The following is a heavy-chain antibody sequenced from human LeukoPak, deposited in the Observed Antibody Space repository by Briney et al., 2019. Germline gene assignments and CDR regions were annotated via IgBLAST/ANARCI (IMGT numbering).Heavy chain of an antibody. CDR1: GGSISSYY. CDR3: ARETNYYDSSGYSDNWFDP. Sequence: SETLSLTCTVSGGSISSYYWSWIRQPPGKGLEWIGYIYYSGSTNYNPSLKSRVTISVDTSKYQFSLKLSSVTAADTAVYYCARETNYYDSSGYSDNWFDPWGQGTLVTVSS. V-gene: IGHV4-59*01. CDR2: IYYSGST. D-gene: IGHD3-22*01. J-gene: IGHJ5*02.